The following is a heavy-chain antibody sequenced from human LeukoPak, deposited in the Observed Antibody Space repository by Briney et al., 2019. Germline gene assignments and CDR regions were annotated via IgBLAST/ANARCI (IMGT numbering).Heavy chain of an antibody. V-gene: IGHV3-23*01. CDR3: AKEGLWFGELLSSPHDAFDI. J-gene: IGHJ3*02. CDR2: FRGSVGNT. CDR1: GFTFGSYA. D-gene: IGHD3-10*01. Sequence: GGSLRLSCAASGFTFGSYAMSWVSQVPGKWLEWVSAFRGSVGNTYCADSVKGRFTISRDNTKNTLYLQMNRLRAEDKAVYYCAKEGLWFGELLSSPHDAFDIWGQGKMVTVSS.